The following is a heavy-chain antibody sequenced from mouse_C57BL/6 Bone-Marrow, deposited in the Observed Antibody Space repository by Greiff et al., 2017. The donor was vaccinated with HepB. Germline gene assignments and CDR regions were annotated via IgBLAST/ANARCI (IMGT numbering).Heavy chain of an antibody. D-gene: IGHD2-1*01. CDR1: GYTFTSYW. J-gene: IGHJ3*01. CDR3: AREGYGNYVGAY. CDR2: IDPSDSYT. V-gene: IGHV1-59*01. Sequence: QVQLQQPGAELVRPGTSVKLSCKASGYTFTSYWMHWVKQRPGQGLEWIGVIDPSDSYTNYNEKFKSKATLTVDKSSSTAYMQLSSLTSEDSAVYYCAREGYGNYVGAYWGQGTLVTVSA.